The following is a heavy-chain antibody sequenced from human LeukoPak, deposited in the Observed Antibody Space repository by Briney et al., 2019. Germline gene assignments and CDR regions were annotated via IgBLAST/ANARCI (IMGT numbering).Heavy chain of an antibody. CDR2: IRNKANSYST. Sequence: GGSLRLSRAASGFTFSDHDMDWVRQAPGKGLEWVGRIRNKANSYSTEHAASVKGRFTISRDDSKNSLYLQMNSLRTEDTAVYFCTRLVGANFWGQGTLVTVSS. CDR3: TRLVGANF. J-gene: IGHJ4*02. D-gene: IGHD1-26*01. CDR1: GFTFSDHD. V-gene: IGHV3-72*01.